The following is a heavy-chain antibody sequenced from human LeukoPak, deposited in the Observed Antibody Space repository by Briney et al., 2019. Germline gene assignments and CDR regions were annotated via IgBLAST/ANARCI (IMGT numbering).Heavy chain of an antibody. CDR1: GYTFTSYA. J-gene: IGHJ4*02. V-gene: IGHV1-3*01. CDR2: INAGNGNT. Sequence: ASVKVSCKASGYTFTSYAMHGVRQAPGRRLEWMGWINAGNGNTKYSQKFQGRVTITRDTSASTAYMELSSLRSEDTAVYYCARAQGSIVATIVVNYYFDYWGQGTLVTVSS. D-gene: IGHD5-12*01. CDR3: ARAQGSIVATIVVNYYFDY.